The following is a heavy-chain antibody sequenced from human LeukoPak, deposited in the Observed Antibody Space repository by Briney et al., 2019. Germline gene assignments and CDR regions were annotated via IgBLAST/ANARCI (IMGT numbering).Heavy chain of an antibody. CDR2: IYSETDGGTR. J-gene: IGHJ4*02. CDR3: TTGSFGYDGIFDS. V-gene: IGHV3-15*01. CDR1: GFTFSNAW. D-gene: IGHD3-3*02. Sequence: GGSLRLSCAASGFTFSNAWMNWVRQAPGKGLEWAGRIYSETDGGTRDYAAPVKGRFTISRDDSKNTLYLQMNSLKTEDTAVYYCTTGSFGYDGIFDSWGQGTLVTVSS.